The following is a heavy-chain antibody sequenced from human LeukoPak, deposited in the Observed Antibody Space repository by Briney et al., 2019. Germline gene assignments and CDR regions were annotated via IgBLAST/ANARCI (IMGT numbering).Heavy chain of an antibody. V-gene: IGHV1-2*02. CDR3: AREAGATYYYYYYMDV. J-gene: IGHJ6*03. D-gene: IGHD1-26*01. CDR1: GYTFTGYY. CDR2: INPSSGGT. Sequence: GASVKVSCKASGYTFTGYYMHWVRQAPGQGLEWMGWINPSSGGTNYAQKFQGRVTMTRDTSISTAYTELSRLRSDDTAVYYCAREAGATYYYYYYMDVWGKGTTVTVSS.